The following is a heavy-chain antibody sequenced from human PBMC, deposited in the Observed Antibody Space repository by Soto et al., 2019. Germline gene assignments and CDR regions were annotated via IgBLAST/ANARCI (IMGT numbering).Heavy chain of an antibody. CDR1: GFTFGDYA. D-gene: IGHD4-17*01. Sequence: GGSLRLSCTASGFTFGDYAMSWFRQAPGKGLEWVGFIRSKAYGGTTEYAASVKGRFTISRDDSKSIAYLQMNSLKTEDTAVYYCAKSYYGDYDHRLLFDNWGKGTLVTVSS. V-gene: IGHV3-49*03. CDR3: AKSYYGDYDHRLLFDN. J-gene: IGHJ4*02. CDR2: IRSKAYGGTT.